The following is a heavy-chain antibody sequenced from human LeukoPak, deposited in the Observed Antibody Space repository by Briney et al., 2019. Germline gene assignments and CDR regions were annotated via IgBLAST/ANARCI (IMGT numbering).Heavy chain of an antibody. Sequence: ASVKVSCKASGFTFTSSAMQWVRQARGQRLEWIGWIVVGSGNTNYAQNLQGRVTMTTDTSTSTASMELRSLRSDDTAVYYCTRVDSSSNACVYWGQGTLVTVSS. D-gene: IGHD6-19*01. V-gene: IGHV1-58*02. CDR1: GFTFTSSA. J-gene: IGHJ4*02. CDR3: TRVDSSSNACVY. CDR2: IVVGSGNT.